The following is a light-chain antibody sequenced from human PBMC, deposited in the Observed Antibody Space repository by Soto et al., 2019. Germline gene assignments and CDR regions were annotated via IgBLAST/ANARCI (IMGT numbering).Light chain of an antibody. Sequence: EIVLTQSPGTLSLSPGERATLSCRASQSVTSNDLAWYQQKPGQAPRPLIFGASIRATGIPDRFSGSGSGTDFTLTINRLEPEDFAVYYCQQYGRPPITFGQGTRLEIK. V-gene: IGKV3-20*01. CDR2: GAS. J-gene: IGKJ5*01. CDR3: QQYGRPPIT. CDR1: QSVTSND.